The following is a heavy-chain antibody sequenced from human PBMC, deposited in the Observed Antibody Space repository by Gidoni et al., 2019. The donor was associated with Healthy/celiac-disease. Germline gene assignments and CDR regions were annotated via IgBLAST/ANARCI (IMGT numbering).Heavy chain of an antibody. CDR3: ARDLVRYSGSYYVYN. CDR2: IWYDGSNK. Sequence: QVQLVESGGGVVQPGRFLRLSCAASGFTFSSYGMHWVRQAPGKGLEWVAVIWYDGSNKYYADSVKGRFTISRDNSKNTLYLQMNSLRAEDTAVYYCARDLVRYSGSYYVYNWGQGTLVTVSS. V-gene: IGHV3-33*01. CDR1: GFTFSSYG. J-gene: IGHJ4*02. D-gene: IGHD1-26*01.